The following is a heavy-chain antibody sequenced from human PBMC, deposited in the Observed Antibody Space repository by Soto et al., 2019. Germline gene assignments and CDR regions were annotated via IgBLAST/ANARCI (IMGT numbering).Heavy chain of an antibody. CDR2: INAGNGNT. D-gene: IGHD1-20*01. CDR1: GYTFTSYA. J-gene: IGHJ4*02. CDR3: ARSITLAADY. Sequence: QVQLVQSGAEVKKPGASGKVSCKSSGYTFTSYAMHWVRQAPGQRLAWMGWINAGNGNTKYSPKFQGRVTITRDTSASTAYMELSSLRSEDTAVYYSARSITLAADYWGQGTLVTVSS. V-gene: IGHV1-3*01.